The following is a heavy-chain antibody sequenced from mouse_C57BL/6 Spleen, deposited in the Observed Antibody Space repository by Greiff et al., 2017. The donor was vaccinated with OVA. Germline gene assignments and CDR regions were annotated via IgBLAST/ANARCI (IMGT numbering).Heavy chain of an antibody. CDR3: ARTYDSHAMDY. J-gene: IGHJ4*01. CDR2: INPSSGYT. V-gene: IGHV1-7*01. D-gene: IGHD2-4*01. CDR1: GYTFTSYW. Sequence: QVQLKQSGAELAKPGASVKLSCKASGYTFTSYWMHWVQQRPGQGLEWIGYINPSSGYTKYNQKFKDQATLTADKSSSTAYMQLSILTYEDSAVYYCARTYDSHAMDYWGQGTSVTVSS.